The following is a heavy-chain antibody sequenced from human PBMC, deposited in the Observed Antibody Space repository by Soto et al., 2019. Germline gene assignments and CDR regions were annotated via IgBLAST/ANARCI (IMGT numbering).Heavy chain of an antibody. J-gene: IGHJ4*02. CDR2: MNPDNGKT. CDR3: ARPLCSSTRCGPYFFDS. CDR1: GYTFTSND. V-gene: IGHV1-8*01. Sequence: QVQLVQSGAEVKKPGASVKVSCKASGYTFTSNDINWVRQAPGQGPEWMGWMNPDNGKTGFAQKFQSRITMTRNTSISTAYMELSSLRSDDTAVYFCARPLCSSTRCGPYFFDSWGQGSLVTVSS. D-gene: IGHD2-2*01.